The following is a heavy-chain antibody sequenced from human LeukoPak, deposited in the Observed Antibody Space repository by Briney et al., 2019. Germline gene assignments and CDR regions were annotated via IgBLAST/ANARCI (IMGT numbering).Heavy chain of an antibody. Sequence: SETLSLTRIVSGGSISSYFWSWIRQPARKGREWIGRIYKSGSTNYNPSLKSRVTMSVDTSKNQFTLKLSSMTAADTAVYYCARAIAVADKGRDQGWYFDLWGRGTLVTVSS. CDR2: IYKSGST. D-gene: IGHD6-19*01. J-gene: IGHJ2*01. V-gene: IGHV4-4*07. CDR3: ARAIAVADKGRDQGWYFDL. CDR1: GGSISSYF.